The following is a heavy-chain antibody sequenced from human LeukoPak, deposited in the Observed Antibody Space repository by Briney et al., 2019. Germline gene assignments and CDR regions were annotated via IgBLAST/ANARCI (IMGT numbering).Heavy chain of an antibody. CDR2: IGQDGSEK. J-gene: IGHJ4*02. V-gene: IGHV3-7*03. CDR1: GFTFSSNW. Sequence: GGSLRLSCAASGFTFSSNWMTWVRQAPGKGLEWVANIGQDGSEKYYVDSVKGRFSISRDNAKNSLYLQMNSLRAEDTAVYYCARGALSDYWGQGTLVTVSS. CDR3: ARGALSDY. D-gene: IGHD3-16*02.